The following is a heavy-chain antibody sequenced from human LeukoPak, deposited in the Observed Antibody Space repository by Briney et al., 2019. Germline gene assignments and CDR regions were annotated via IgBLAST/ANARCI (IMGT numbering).Heavy chain of an antibody. J-gene: IGHJ4*02. CDR1: GITFSNNW. Sequence: GGSLRLSCAASGITFSNNWMSWVRQAPGKGLEWVANIKQDGRVKYYVDSVKGRFTISRDNAKNSLYLQMNSLRDEDTAVYYCAMTFWCGYYQYFDYWGQGTLVTVSS. D-gene: IGHD3-3*01. V-gene: IGHV3-7*05. CDR2: IKQDGRVK. CDR3: AMTFWCGYYQYFDY.